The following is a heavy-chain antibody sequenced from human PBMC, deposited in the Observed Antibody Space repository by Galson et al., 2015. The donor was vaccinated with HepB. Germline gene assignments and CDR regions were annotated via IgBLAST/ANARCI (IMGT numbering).Heavy chain of an antibody. CDR3: AREGLNDDGDDLHQKSFDS. CDR2: INPIDGVT. D-gene: IGHD2-21*02. CDR1: GYTFTNSF. J-gene: IGHJ4*02. V-gene: IGHV1-46*01. Sequence: SVKVSCKASGYTFTNSFLHWVRQAPGQGLEWMGQINPIDGVTRYAQKVQGRVTVTRDTSTSTVYMELSSLRSEDTAVYYCAREGLNDDGDDLHQKSFDSWGPGTLVTVSS.